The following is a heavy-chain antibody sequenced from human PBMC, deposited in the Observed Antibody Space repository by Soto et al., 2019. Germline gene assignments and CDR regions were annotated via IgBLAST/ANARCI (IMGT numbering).Heavy chain of an antibody. Sequence: QVQLVQSGAEVKNPGSSVKVSCKASGGTFSSYAISWVRQAPGQGLEWMGGIIPIFGTANYAQKFQGRVTITADESTSTAYMELSSLRSEDTAVYYCARGYCSSTSCYLAVDYYYYGMDVWGQGTTVTVSS. CDR3: ARGYCSSTSCYLAVDYYYYGMDV. CDR1: GGTFSSYA. D-gene: IGHD2-2*01. J-gene: IGHJ6*02. V-gene: IGHV1-69*01. CDR2: IIPIFGTA.